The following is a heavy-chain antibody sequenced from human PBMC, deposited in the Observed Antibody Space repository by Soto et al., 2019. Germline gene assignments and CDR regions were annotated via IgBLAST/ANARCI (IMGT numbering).Heavy chain of an antibody. D-gene: IGHD6-19*01. CDR3: AKWAGVRLGFDP. CDR1: GFTFSSYA. V-gene: IGHV3-23*01. CDR2: IRGSGGST. J-gene: IGHJ5*02. Sequence: EVQLLESGGGLVQPGGSLRLSCAASGFTFSSYAMSWVRQAPGKGLEWVSAIRGSGGSTYYADSAKGNFTISRDISKNTLYLQMNSLRAEDTAVYYCAKWAGVRLGFDPWGQGTLVTVSS.